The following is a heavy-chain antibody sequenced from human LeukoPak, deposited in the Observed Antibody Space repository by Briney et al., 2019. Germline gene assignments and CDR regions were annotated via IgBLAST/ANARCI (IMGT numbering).Heavy chain of an antibody. CDR3: AKERYGDYGYYFDY. V-gene: IGHV3-30*02. J-gene: IGHJ4*02. Sequence: GGSLRLSCAASGFNFRSYGILWVRQAPGKGLEWVAFIRYDGSNKYYADSVKGRFTISRDNSKNTLSLQMNSLRDEDTAFYYCAKERYGDYGYYFDYWGQGTLVTVSS. CDR1: GFNFRSYG. CDR2: IRYDGSNK. D-gene: IGHD4-17*01.